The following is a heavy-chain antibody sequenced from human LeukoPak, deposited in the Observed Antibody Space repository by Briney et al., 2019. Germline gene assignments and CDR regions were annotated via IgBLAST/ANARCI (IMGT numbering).Heavy chain of an antibody. CDR1: GFTVSSNY. CDR2: IYSGGST. J-gene: IGHJ2*01. Sequence: GGSLRLSCAASGFTVSSNYMSWVRQAPGKGLEWVSVIYSGGSTYYADSVKGRFTISRDNSKNTLYLQMNSLRAEDTAVYYCAKRATDNWYFDLWGRGTLATVSS. V-gene: IGHV3-66*04. CDR3: AKRATDNWYFDL.